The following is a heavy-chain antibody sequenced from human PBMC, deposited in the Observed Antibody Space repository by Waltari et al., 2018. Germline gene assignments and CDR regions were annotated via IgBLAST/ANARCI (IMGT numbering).Heavy chain of an antibody. CDR1: GFTFTNVY. CDR2: RKQDGSAK. J-gene: IGHJ3*02. V-gene: IGHV3-7*01. D-gene: IGHD1-20*01. Sequence: EVQVVESGGGLVQPGGSLRLPGAASGFTFTNVYMAWVGQTPGKGLDWVASRKQDGSAKYYVDSVRGRFTISRDDAKNSLFLQMNSLGAEDTAVYYCARGYVGAFDMWGQGTMVTVSS. CDR3: ARGYVGAFDM.